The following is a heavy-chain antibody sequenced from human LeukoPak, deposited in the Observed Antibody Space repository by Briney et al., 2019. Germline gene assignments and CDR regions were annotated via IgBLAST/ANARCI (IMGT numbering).Heavy chain of an antibody. J-gene: IGHJ1*01. CDR2: IYYSGST. D-gene: IGHD3-10*01. CDR1: GGSISSYY. V-gene: IGHV4-59*06. CDR3: ARARLLRSGVVHAEYFQH. Sequence: SETLSLTCTVSGGSISSYYWSWIRQPPGKGLEWIGYIYYSGSTYYNPSLKSRVTISVDTSKNQFSLKLSSVTAADTAVYYCARARLLRSGVVHAEYFQHWGQGTLVTVSS.